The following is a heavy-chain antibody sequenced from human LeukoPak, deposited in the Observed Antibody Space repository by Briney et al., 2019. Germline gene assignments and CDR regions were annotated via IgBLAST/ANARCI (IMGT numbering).Heavy chain of an antibody. CDR3: ARGTVPGVFDY. Sequence: GGSLRLSCAASGFTFSSYKMNWVRQAPGKGLEWVSNISSSSYIYYADSVKGRFTISRDNAKNSLYPQMNSLRDEDTAVYYCARGTVPGVFDYWGQGTLVTVSS. J-gene: IGHJ4*02. CDR1: GFTFSSYK. V-gene: IGHV3-21*01. D-gene: IGHD6-19*01. CDR2: ISSSSYI.